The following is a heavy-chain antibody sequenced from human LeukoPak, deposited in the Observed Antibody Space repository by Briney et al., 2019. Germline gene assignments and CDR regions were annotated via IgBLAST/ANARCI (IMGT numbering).Heavy chain of an antibody. CDR1: GGSISSSSYY. CDR2: IYYSGST. J-gene: IGHJ4*02. V-gene: IGHV4-39*07. CDR3: DAGSYYGSGSPFPFDY. Sequence: SETLSLTCTVSGGSISSSSYYWGWIRQPPGTGLEWIGSIYYSGSTYYNPSLKSRVTISVDTSKNQFSLKLSSVTAADTAVYYCDAGSYYGSGSPFPFDYWGQGTLVTVSS. D-gene: IGHD3-10*01.